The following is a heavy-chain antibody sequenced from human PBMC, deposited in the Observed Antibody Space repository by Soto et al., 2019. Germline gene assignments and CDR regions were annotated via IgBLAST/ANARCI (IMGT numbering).Heavy chain of an antibody. CDR3: ANGLGPGGGDYGDSGDYYYYGMDV. CDR1: GFTFSSYA. V-gene: IGHV3-23*01. D-gene: IGHD4-17*01. CDR2: ISGSGVST. J-gene: IGHJ6*02. Sequence: GGSLRLSCAASGFTFSSYAMSWVRQAPGKGLDWVSAISGSGVSTYYADSVKGRFTISRDNSKKTLYLQMNSLRAEDTAVYYCANGLGPGGGDYGDSGDYYYYGMDVWGQGTTVTVSS.